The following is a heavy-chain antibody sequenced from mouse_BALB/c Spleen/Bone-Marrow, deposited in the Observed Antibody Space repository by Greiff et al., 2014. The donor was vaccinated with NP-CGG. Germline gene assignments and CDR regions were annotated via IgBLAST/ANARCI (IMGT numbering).Heavy chain of an antibody. D-gene: IGHD1-1*01. CDR2: ISSGGSYT. CDR3: ASTITTVVAEDAMDY. V-gene: IGHV5-6*02. CDR1: GFTFSSYG. Sequence: DVKLVESGGDLVKPGGSPKLSCAASGFTFSSYGMSWVRQTPDKRLEWVATISSGGSYTYYPDSVKGRFTISRDNAKNTLYPQMSSLKSEDTAMYYCASTITTVVAEDAMDYWGQGTSVTVSS. J-gene: IGHJ4*01.